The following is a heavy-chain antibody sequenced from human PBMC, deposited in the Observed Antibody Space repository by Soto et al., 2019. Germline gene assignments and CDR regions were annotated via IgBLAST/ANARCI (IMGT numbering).Heavy chain of an antibody. CDR3: VKEGYMRSDWYGQFDC. V-gene: IGHV3-64D*06. CDR1: GFTFNTFA. D-gene: IGHD6-19*01. J-gene: IGHJ4*02. Sequence: VQLVESGVTLVQPGGSLRLSCSASGFTFNTFAMHWVRQTPGKGLEFVSAISSNGGNTYYADSVKGRFAISRDNSKNTLYLQMYSLRPEDTALYYCVKEGYMRSDWYGQFDCWGQGTLVTVSS. CDR2: ISSNGGNT.